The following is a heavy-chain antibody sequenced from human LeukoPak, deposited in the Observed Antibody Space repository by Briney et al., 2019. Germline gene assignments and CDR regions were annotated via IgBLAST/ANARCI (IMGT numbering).Heavy chain of an antibody. J-gene: IGHJ4*02. D-gene: IGHD5-18*01. CDR2: IVVGSGNT. CDR1: GFTFTSSA. Sequence: PGTSVKVSCKASGFTFTSSAMQWVRQARGQRLEWIGWIVVGSGNTNYAQKFQERVTITRDMSTSTAYMELSGLRSEDTAVYYCAAWNVDTAMDPGDYWGQGTLVTVSS. V-gene: IGHV1-58*02. CDR3: AAWNVDTAMDPGDY.